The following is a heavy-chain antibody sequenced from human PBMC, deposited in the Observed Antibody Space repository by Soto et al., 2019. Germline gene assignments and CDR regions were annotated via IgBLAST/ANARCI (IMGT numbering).Heavy chain of an antibody. V-gene: IGHV3-49*03. J-gene: IGHJ6*02. CDR3: ASLTSWSQEYYYGMDV. CDR2: IRSKGYGGTT. Sequence: PGGSLRLSCTGSGFTFGDFGMSWFRRAPGKGLEWLSFIRSKGYGGTTESAASVRGRFITSRDDSKSIAYLQMNSLKTEDTAVYYCASLTSWSQEYYYGMDVWGQGTTVTAP. CDR1: GFTFGDFG. D-gene: IGHD2-2*01.